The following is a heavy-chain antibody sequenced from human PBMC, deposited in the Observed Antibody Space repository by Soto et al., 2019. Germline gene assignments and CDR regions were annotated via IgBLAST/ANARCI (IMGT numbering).Heavy chain of an antibody. D-gene: IGHD1-1*01. Sequence: QVQLVQSGDEVTKPGASVRVSCEAFGYTFTNYGINWLRQLPGQGLEWMGWISAYNGDTNFAQNLQGRVNLTTDTSTDTAYMELRSLRFDDTAVYFCARDRLGNVLYYGMDVWGQGTTVTVSS. J-gene: IGHJ6*02. CDR2: ISAYNGDT. CDR3: ARDRLGNVLYYGMDV. CDR1: GYTFTNYG. V-gene: IGHV1-18*01.